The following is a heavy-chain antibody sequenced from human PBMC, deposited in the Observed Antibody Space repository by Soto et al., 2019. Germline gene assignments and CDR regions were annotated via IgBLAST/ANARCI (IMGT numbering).Heavy chain of an antibody. Sequence: QVQLVQPGAEVKKPGSSVKVSCKASGDTFSSYAISWVRQAPGQGLEWLGGIIPIFGTANYAQKFQGRVTITADESTSTAYMELSSLRSEDTAVYYCARDESGYRSRAFLVHVWGQVTTVTVSS. CDR3: ARDESGYRSRAFLVHV. CDR2: IIPIFGTA. CDR1: GDTFSSYA. V-gene: IGHV1-69*01. J-gene: IGHJ6*02. D-gene: IGHD3-22*01.